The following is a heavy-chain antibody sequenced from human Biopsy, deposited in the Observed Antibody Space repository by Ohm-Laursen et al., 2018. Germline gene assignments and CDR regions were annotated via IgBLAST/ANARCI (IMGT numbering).Heavy chain of an antibody. D-gene: IGHD3-22*01. CDR3: ARESDSSGYYYRDY. CDR1: GGSFTGYY. J-gene: IGHJ4*02. V-gene: IGHV4-34*01. CDR2: INHSGST. Sequence: SQTLSLTWAVYGGSFTGYYWSWIRQPPGKGLEWIGEINHSGSTNYNPSLKSRVTISLDTSKNQLPLKLSSVTAADTAVYYCARESDSSGYYYRDYWGQGTLVTVSS.